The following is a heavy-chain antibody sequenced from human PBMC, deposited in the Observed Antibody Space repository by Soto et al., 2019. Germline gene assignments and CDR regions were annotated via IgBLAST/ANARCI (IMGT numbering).Heavy chain of an antibody. CDR1: GGSFSGYY. CDR3: ARARGGVQD. Sequence: QVQLQQWGAGLFKPSETLSLTCAVYGGSFSGYYWSWIRQPPGKGLEWIGELNDSGGTNYNASLQSRVSISGDSSKNQFSLKLTFVTDSDTAVYYCARARGGVQDWGQGTLVNVSS. D-gene: IGHD3-10*01. V-gene: IGHV4-34*01. J-gene: IGHJ1*01. CDR2: LNDSGGT.